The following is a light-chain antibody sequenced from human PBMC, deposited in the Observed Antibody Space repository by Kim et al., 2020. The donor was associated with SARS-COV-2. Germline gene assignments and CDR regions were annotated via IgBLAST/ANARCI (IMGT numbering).Light chain of an antibody. V-gene: IGKV3-20*01. Sequence: LSPGERVTLSCRASQSVNSNYLAWYQQKPGQAPRLLIYGASNWATDIPDRFSGSGSGTDFTLTISRLEPEDFAMYYCQQYGSSPGTFGQGTKVDIK. CDR1: QSVNSNY. CDR3: QQYGSSPGT. CDR2: GAS. J-gene: IGKJ1*01.